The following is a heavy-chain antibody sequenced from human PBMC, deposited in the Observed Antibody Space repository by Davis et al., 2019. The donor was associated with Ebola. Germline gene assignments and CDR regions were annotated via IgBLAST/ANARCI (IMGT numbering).Heavy chain of an antibody. CDR2: IFASDSDT. Sequence: GESLKISCTCSGYPVNTYCIGGVRQVPGEGLEWVGVIFASDSDTRYNPSCQGQVTISVDKSINTAYLQLTNLKASDTAMYYFARLGDNWPWYFDPSGQGTLVSVSS. CDR1: GYPVNTYC. V-gene: IGHV5-51*01. CDR3: ARLGDNWPWYFDP. J-gene: IGHJ4*02. D-gene: IGHD1-1*01.